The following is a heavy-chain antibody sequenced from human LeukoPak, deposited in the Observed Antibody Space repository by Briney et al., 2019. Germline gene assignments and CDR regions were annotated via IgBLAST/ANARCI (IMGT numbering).Heavy chain of an antibody. CDR1: GYTFTGYF. CDR3: AIKYVVPAALDY. D-gene: IGHD2-2*01. CDR2: INPNSGAT. J-gene: IGHJ4*02. Sequence: ASVKVSCKASGYTFTGYFLNWVRQAPGQGLEWMGWINPNSGATNYAPKFQGRVTMTRDTSITTAYMELSSLRSDDTAVYYCAIKYVVPAALDYWGPGTAVTVSS. V-gene: IGHV1-2*02.